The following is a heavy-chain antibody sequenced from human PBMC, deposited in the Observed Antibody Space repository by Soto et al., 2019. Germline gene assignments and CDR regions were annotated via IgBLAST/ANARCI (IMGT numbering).Heavy chain of an antibody. CDR2: ISSSSSTI. Sequence: GGSLRLSCAASGFTFSSYSMNWVRQAPGKGLEWVSYISSSSSTIYYADSVKGRFTISRDNAKNSLYLQMNSLRAEDTAVYYCAKSGEVNTMVRGVIITNYYYYYYMDVWGKGTTVTVSS. CDR3: AKSGEVNTMVRGVIITNYYYYYYMDV. J-gene: IGHJ6*03. D-gene: IGHD3-10*01. CDR1: GFTFSSYS. V-gene: IGHV3-48*01.